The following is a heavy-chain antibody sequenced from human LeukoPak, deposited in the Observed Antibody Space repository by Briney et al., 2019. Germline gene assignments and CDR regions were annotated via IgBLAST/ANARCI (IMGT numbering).Heavy chain of an antibody. J-gene: IGHJ4*02. CDR1: GFTSGSYW. CDR3: ARGFDSRFFDK. Sequence: GGSLRLTCAASGFTSGSYWMTWVRQAPGKGLEWVANIKQDGNEKYYVDSVKGRFTISRDNAKNSLYLQMNSLRAEDTAVYYCARGFDSRFFDKWGQGTLVTVSS. CDR2: IKQDGNEK. V-gene: IGHV3-7*01. D-gene: IGHD3-22*01.